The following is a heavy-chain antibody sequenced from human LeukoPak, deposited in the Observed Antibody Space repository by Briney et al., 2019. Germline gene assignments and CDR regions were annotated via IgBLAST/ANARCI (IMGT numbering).Heavy chain of an antibody. Sequence: ASVKASCKVSGYTLTELSMHWVRQAPGQGLEWMGWINTNTGNPTYAQGFTGRFVFSLDTAVSTAYLQISSLKAEDTAVYYCAREEDDIWTGYYAFDIWGQGTMVTVSS. V-gene: IGHV7-4-1*02. CDR2: INTNTGNP. CDR3: AREEDDIWTGYYAFDI. D-gene: IGHD3-9*01. CDR1: GYTLTELS. J-gene: IGHJ3*02.